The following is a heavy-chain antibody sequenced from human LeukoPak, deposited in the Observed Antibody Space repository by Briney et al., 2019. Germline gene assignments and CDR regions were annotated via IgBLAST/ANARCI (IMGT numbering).Heavy chain of an antibody. J-gene: IGHJ3*02. V-gene: IGHV5-51*01. D-gene: IGHD4-23*01. CDR1: GYTFTSYW. CDR3: AVSTTVVNRDAFDI. Sequence: GESLQISCKGSGYTFTSYWIGWVRQMPGKGLEWIGIIYPADSETKYSPSFQGQFTISTDKSNSSAYLQWSSLKASDTAMYYCAVSTTVVNRDAFDIWGQGTMVIVSS. CDR2: IYPADSET.